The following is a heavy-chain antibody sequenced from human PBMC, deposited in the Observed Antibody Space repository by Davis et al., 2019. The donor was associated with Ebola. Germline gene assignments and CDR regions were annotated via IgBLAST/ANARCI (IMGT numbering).Heavy chain of an antibody. CDR2: ISYDGSNK. Sequence: PGGSLRLSCAASEFTFSRFAMHWVRQAPGKGLEWVAVISYDGSNKYYADSVKGRFTISRDNSKNTLYLQMNSLRGEDTAVYYCSGLGASSGWYLPWGQGTLVTVSS. J-gene: IGHJ5*02. V-gene: IGHV3-30*04. D-gene: IGHD6-19*01. CDR1: EFTFSRFA. CDR3: SGLGASSGWYLP.